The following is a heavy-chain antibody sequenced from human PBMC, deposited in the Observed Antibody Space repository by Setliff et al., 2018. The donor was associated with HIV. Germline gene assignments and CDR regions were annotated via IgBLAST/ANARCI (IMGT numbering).Heavy chain of an antibody. D-gene: IGHD1-26*01. CDR2: MSTGGDIK. V-gene: IGHV3-30-3*01. J-gene: IGHJ4*02. CDR1: GFTFSSYV. Sequence: VGSLRLSCAATGFTFSSYVLHWVRQAPGKGLEWVAVMSTGGDIKIYADSVKGRFTISRDNSKNTLFLQMNSLRPEDTATYYCVRDPIEGYPDYFDYWGQGTLVTVSS. CDR3: VRDPIEGYPDYFDY.